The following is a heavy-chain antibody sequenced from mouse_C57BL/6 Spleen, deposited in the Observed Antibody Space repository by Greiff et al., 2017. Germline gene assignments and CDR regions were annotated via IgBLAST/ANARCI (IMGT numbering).Heavy chain of an antibody. D-gene: IGHD1-1*01. V-gene: IGHV1-80*01. CDR3: ARRTTVVVYYFDY. CDR2: IYPGDGDT. Sequence: QVQLQQSGAELVKPGASVKISCKASGYAFSSYWMNWVKQRPGKGLEWIGQIYPGDGDTNYNGKFKGKATLTADKSSSTAYMQLSSLTSEDSAVYFCARRTTVVVYYFDYWGQGTTLTVSS. CDR1: GYAFSSYW. J-gene: IGHJ2*01.